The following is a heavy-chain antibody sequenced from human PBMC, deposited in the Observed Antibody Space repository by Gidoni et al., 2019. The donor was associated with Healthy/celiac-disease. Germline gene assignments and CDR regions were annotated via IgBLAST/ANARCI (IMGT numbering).Heavy chain of an antibody. D-gene: IGHD4-17*01. V-gene: IGHV4-59*01. CDR3: ARAPPVGKWGDYRGVFDY. CDR2: IYYSGST. J-gene: IGHJ4*02. Sequence: LEWIGYIYYSGSTNYNPSLKSRVTISVDTSKNQFSLKLSSVTAADTAVYYCARAPPVGKWGDYRGVFDYWGQGTLVTVSS.